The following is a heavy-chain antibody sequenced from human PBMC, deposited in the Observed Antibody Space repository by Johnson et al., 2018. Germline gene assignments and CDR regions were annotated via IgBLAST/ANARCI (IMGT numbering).Heavy chain of an antibody. CDR2: IYYSGST. D-gene: IGHD6-19*01. J-gene: IGHJ1*01. V-gene: IGHV4-59*01. CDR1: GGSISGYY. Sequence: QVQLQESGPGLVKPSETLSLTCTVSGGSISGYYWTWIRQPPGKELEWIGFIYYSGSTHYNPSLRGRVTISVDTSKNQFSLKLTSVTAADTAVDYCARAVAGAAEYFQHWGQGALVTVSS. CDR3: ARAVAGAAEYFQH.